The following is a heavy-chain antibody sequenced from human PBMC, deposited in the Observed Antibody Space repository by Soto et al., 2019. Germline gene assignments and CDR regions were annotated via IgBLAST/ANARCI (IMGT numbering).Heavy chain of an antibody. CDR1: GFTFDDYT. D-gene: IGHD2-15*01. J-gene: IGHJ3*02. CDR3: APHVSCSGGSCQYDAFAI. CDR2: ISGSGGST. V-gene: IGHV3-23*01. Sequence: GGSLRLSCAASGFTFDDYTMHWVRQAPGKGLEWVSAISGSGGSTYYADSVKGRFAMSRDTSENTLYLQMNSLGAEDTAAYYCAPHVSCSGGSCQYDAFAIRGQGTMVTVSS.